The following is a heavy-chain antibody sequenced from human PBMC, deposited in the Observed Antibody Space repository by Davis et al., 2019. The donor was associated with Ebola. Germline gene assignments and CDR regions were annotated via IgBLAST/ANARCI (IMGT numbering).Heavy chain of an antibody. Sequence: ASVKVSCKASGYTFTSYGISWVRQAPGQGLEWMGWISAYNDNTNYAQKLQGRVTMTTDTSTSTAYMELRSLRSDDTAVYYCARGPIVLMVYASRVGYYGMDVWGQGTTVTVSS. CDR2: ISAYNDNT. CDR1: GYTFTSYG. V-gene: IGHV1-18*01. J-gene: IGHJ6*02. D-gene: IGHD2-8*01. CDR3: ARGPIVLMVYASRVGYYGMDV.